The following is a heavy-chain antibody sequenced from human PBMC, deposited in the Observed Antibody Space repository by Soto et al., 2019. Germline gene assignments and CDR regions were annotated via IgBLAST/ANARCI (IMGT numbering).Heavy chain of an antibody. D-gene: IGHD4-17*01. Sequence: GGSLRLSCAASGFTFSSYGMHWVRQAPGKGLEWVAVIWYDGSNKYYADSVKGRFTISRDNSKNTLYLQMNSLRAEDTAVYYCARRRMTTVTTFDYWGQGTLVTVSS. V-gene: IGHV3-33*01. J-gene: IGHJ4*02. CDR3: ARRRMTTVTTFDY. CDR2: IWYDGSNK. CDR1: GFTFSSYG.